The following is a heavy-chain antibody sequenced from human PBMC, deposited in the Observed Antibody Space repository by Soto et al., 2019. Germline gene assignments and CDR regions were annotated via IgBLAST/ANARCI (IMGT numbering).Heavy chain of an antibody. CDR1: GFTFSSYS. CDR2: ISSSSSTI. Sequence: GGSLRLSCAASGFTFSSYSMNWVRQAPGKGLEWVSYISSSSSTIYYADSVKGRFTISRDNAKNSLYRQMNSLRDEDTAVYSCARDYCSGGSCYAQHYYYGLDVWGQGTTVTVSS. D-gene: IGHD2-15*01. CDR3: ARDYCSGGSCYAQHYYYGLDV. J-gene: IGHJ6*02. V-gene: IGHV3-48*02.